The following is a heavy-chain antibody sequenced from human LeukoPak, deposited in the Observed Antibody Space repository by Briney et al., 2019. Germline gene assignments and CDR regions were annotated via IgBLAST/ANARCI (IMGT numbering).Heavy chain of an antibody. V-gene: IGHV3-21*01. CDR3: ATIESGSMPTLGFDP. D-gene: IGHD2-2*01. J-gene: IGHJ5*02. CDR1: GFTFSSYS. CDR2: ISSSSSYI. Sequence: GGSLRLSCAASGFTFSSYSMNWVRQAPGKGLEWVSSISSSSSYIYYADSVKGRFTISRDNAKNSLYLQMNSLRAEDTAVYYCATIESGSMPTLGFDPWGRGTLVSVPS.